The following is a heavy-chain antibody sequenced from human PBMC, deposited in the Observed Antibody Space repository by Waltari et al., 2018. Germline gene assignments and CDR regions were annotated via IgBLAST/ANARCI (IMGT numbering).Heavy chain of an antibody. Sequence: QIQIMQSGAEVKKPGASVKVSCQASGYTFTAYYIHWARQAPGQGIEWMGWINSNTGGADCAQSFQGRVTVTRDTSISTVYMELSGLTSDDTAVYYCAREALGGTKAFDMWGQGTMVTVSS. V-gene: IGHV1-2*02. D-gene: IGHD1-7*01. CDR3: AREALGGTKAFDM. J-gene: IGHJ3*02. CDR2: INSNTGGA. CDR1: GYTFTAYY.